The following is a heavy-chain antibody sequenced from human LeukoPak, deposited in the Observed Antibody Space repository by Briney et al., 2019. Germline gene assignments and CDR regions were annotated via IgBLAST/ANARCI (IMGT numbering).Heavy chain of an antibody. CDR3: ATDPPSAHMVPATHNY. CDR1: GFTFSSSS. D-gene: IGHD3-10*01. CDR2: ISSSSSYK. Sequence: GGSLRLCCAASGFTFSSSSMNWVRQAPGKGLEWVSSISSSSSYKYYADSVKGRFTISRDNAKNSLYLQMNSLRAEDTAVYYCATDPPSAHMVPATHNYWGRGTLLTSST. V-gene: IGHV3-21*01. J-gene: IGHJ4*02.